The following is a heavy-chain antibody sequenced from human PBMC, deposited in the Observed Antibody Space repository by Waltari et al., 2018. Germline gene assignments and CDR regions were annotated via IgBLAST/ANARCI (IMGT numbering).Heavy chain of an antibody. V-gene: IGHV1-69*06. J-gene: IGHJ4*02. Sequence: QVQLVQSGAEVKKPGSSVKVSCKASGGTFSSYAISWVRQAPGQGLEWMGGIIPIFGTANYAQKFQGRVTMTRNTSISTADMELSSLRSEDTAVYYCARDLDEYYLDYWGQGTLVTVSS. CDR3: ARDLDEYYLDY. CDR2: IIPIFGTA. CDR1: GGTFSSYA.